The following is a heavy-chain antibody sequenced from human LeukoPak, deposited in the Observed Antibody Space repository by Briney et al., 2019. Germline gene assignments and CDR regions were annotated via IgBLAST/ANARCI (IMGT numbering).Heavy chain of an antibody. D-gene: IGHD5-24*01. J-gene: IGHJ3*01. Sequence: GASVKVSCKTSGYSFTNYNLHWVRQAPGQRLEWMGIIKPSGDNTNNAQKFQGRVTTTSDTSTSTVYMELSSLKFEDTAVYYCARVRDGYNDAYDFWGQGTMVTVTS. V-gene: IGHV1-46*01. CDR3: ARVRDGYNDAYDF. CDR1: GYSFTNYN. CDR2: IKPSGDNT.